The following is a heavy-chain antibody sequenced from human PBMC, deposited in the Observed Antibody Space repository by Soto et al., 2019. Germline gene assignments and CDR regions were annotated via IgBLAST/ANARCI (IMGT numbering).Heavy chain of an antibody. J-gene: IGHJ3*02. CDR1: GFTFRSYA. Sequence: GGSMGLSCAASGFTFRSYAMSWVRQAPGKGLEWVSVIYSGGSTYYADSVKGRFTISRDNSKNTLYLQMNSLRAEDTAVYYCASTGGYCSSTSCPNDAFDIWGQGTMVTVSS. CDR3: ASTGGYCSSTSCPNDAFDI. V-gene: IGHV3-66*01. D-gene: IGHD2-2*01. CDR2: IYSGGST.